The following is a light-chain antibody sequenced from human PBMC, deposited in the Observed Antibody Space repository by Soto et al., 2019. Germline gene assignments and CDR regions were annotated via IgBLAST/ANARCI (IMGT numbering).Light chain of an antibody. CDR2: DAS. Sequence: DIQMTQSPSTLSASVGDRVTITCRASQSISSWLAWYQQKPGKAPKLLIFDASSLEIGFPLMFSGSGFGTEFTLTISSLQPDDFATYYCQKYNSYWTFGQGTKVDIK. V-gene: IGKV1-5*01. CDR3: QKYNSYWT. J-gene: IGKJ1*01. CDR1: QSISSW.